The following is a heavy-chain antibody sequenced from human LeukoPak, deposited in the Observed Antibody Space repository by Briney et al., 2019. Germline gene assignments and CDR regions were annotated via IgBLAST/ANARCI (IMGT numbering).Heavy chain of an antibody. J-gene: IGHJ3*02. D-gene: IGHD3-9*01. Sequence: ASVKVSCKASGYTFTSYYMHWVRQAPGQGLEWMGIINPSGGSTSYAQKFQGRVTMTRDTSTSTVYMELSSLRSEDTAVYYCARDHILTGYPDAFDIWGQGTMVTVSS. CDR1: GYTFTSYY. CDR3: ARDHILTGYPDAFDI. CDR2: INPSGGST. V-gene: IGHV1-46*01.